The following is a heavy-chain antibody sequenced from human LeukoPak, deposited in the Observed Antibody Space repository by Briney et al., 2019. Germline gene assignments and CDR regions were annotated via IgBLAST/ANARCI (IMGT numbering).Heavy chain of an antibody. V-gene: IGHV3-23*01. D-gene: IGHD6-13*01. CDR3: AKGLTGGEYSSSWFDY. CDR2: ISGTSGST. J-gene: IGHJ4*02. CDR1: GFIFSSYA. Sequence: PGGSLRPSCAASGFIFSSYAMSWVRQAPGKGLEWVSVISGTSGSTYYADSVKGRFTISRDNSKNTLYLEMNSLRAEDTAVYYCAKGLTGGEYSSSWFDYWGQGTLVTVSS.